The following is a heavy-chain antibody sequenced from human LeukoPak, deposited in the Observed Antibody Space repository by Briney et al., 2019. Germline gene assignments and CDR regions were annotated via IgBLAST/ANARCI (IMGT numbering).Heavy chain of an antibody. J-gene: IGHJ4*02. CDR3: ARTYYYDSSGPYY. CDR1: GGSFSGYY. CDR2: INHSGST. D-gene: IGHD3-22*01. V-gene: IGHV4-34*01. Sequence: SETLSLICAVYGGSFSGYYWSWIRQPPGKGLEWIGEINHSGSTNYNPSLKSRVTISGDTSKNQFSLKLSSVTAADTAVYYCARTYYYDSSGPYYWGQGTLVTVSS.